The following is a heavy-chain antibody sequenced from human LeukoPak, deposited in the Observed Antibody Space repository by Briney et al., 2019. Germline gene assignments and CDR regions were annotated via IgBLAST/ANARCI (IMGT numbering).Heavy chain of an antibody. CDR1: GGTFSSYA. CDR2: IIPILGIA. D-gene: IGHD2-15*01. CDR3: ARGYCSGGSCYFFQH. Sequence: ASVKVSCKASGGTFSSYAISWVRQAPGQGLEWMGRIIPILGIANYAQKFQGRVTITADKSTSTAYMELSSLRSEDTAVYYCARGYCSGGSCYFFQHWGQGTLVTVSS. J-gene: IGHJ1*01. V-gene: IGHV1-69*04.